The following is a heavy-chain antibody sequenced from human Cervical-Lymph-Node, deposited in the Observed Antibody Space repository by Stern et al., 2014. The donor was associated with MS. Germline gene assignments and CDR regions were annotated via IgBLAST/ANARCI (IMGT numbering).Heavy chain of an antibody. D-gene: IGHD2-15*01. Sequence: VHLVESGGGVVQPGRSLRLSCAASGFIFSSYAMHWVRQAPGKGLDWVAFLSNEGSKQFYADSVKGRFTISRDNSNNTLYLQMNSLRPEDTAVYYCARDTCRGGGCYFRYLGQGILITVSS. CDR1: GFIFSSYA. J-gene: IGHJ4*02. CDR2: LSNEGSKQ. CDR3: ARDTCRGGGCYFRY. V-gene: IGHV3-30-3*01.